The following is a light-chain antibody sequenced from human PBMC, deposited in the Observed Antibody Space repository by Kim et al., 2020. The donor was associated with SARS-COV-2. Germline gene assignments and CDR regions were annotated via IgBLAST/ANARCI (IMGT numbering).Light chain of an antibody. Sequence: TVTLSCNGGGSNIGADYGVHWYQQLPGTAPRVLIYLDNNRPSGVPDRFSASKSGTSASLAITGLQAEDEADYYCQSYDNSLGGYVFGSGTKVTVL. CDR3: QSYDNSLGGYV. V-gene: IGLV1-40*01. CDR1: GSNIGADYG. J-gene: IGLJ1*01. CDR2: LDN.